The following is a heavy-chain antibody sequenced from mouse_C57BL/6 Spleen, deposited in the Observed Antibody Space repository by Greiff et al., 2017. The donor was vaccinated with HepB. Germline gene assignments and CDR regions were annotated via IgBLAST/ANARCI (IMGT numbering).Heavy chain of an antibody. D-gene: IGHD1-1*01. V-gene: IGHV1-62-2*01. Sequence: VKLMESGAELVKPGASVKLSCKASGYTFTEYTIHWVKQRSGQGLEWIGWFYPGSGSIKYNEKFKDKATLTADKSSSTVYMELSRLTSEDSAVYFCARHEDGSSLFDYWGQGTTLTVSS. J-gene: IGHJ2*01. CDR3: ARHEDGSSLFDY. CDR1: GYTFTEYT. CDR2: FYPGSGSI.